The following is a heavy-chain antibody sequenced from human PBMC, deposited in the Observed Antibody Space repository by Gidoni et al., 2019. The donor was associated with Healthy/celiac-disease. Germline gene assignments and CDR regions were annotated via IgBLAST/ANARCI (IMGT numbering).Heavy chain of an antibody. CDR1: GGSFSGYY. J-gene: IGHJ6*02. V-gene: IGHV4-34*01. Sequence: QVQLQQWGAGLVKPSETLSLTCAVYGGSFSGYYWSWIRQPPGKGLEWIGEINHSGSTNYNPSLKSRVTISVDTSKNQFSLKLSSVTAADTAVYYCARGLWFGDNYYYYGMDVWGQGTTVTVSS. CDR3: ARGLWFGDNYYYYGMDV. D-gene: IGHD3-10*01. CDR2: INHSGST.